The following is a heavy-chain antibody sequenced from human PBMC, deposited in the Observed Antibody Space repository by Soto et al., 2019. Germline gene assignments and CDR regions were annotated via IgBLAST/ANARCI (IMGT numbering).Heavy chain of an antibody. Sequence: SETLSLTYAVSGGPISSGGYSWSWIRQPPGKGLEWIGYISHSGSTYYNPSLKSRVTISVDRSKNQFSLKLSSVTAADTAVYYCARWFDPWGQGTLVTVSS. CDR2: ISHSGST. CDR3: ARWFDP. V-gene: IGHV4-30-2*01. CDR1: GGPISSGGYS. J-gene: IGHJ5*02.